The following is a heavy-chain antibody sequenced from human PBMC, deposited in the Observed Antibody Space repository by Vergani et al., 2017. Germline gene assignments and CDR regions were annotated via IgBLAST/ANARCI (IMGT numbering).Heavy chain of an antibody. Sequence: QVQLVQSGAEVKKPGASVKVSCKASGYTFTSYGISWVRQAPGQGLEWMGWISAYNGNTNYAQTLQGRVTMTTDTSTSTAYMELRSRRSADTAVYYCARDRKYDYVWGSYRRRGFDYWGQGTLVTVSS. CDR1: GYTFTSYG. CDR2: ISAYNGNT. V-gene: IGHV1-18*01. J-gene: IGHJ4*02. D-gene: IGHD3-16*02. CDR3: ARDRKYDYVWGSYRRRGFDY.